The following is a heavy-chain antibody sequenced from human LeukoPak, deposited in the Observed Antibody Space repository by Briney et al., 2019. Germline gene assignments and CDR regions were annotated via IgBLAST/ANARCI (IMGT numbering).Heavy chain of an antibody. CDR2: ISAYNGNT. CDR1: GYTFTSYG. Sequence: ASVKVFCKASGYTFTSYGISWVRQAPGQGLEWMGWISAYNGNTNYAQKLQGRVTMTTDTSTSTAYMELRSLRSDDTAVYYCARDNTSGYYDSSGYSPADYWGQGTLVTVSS. J-gene: IGHJ4*02. D-gene: IGHD3-22*01. V-gene: IGHV1-18*01. CDR3: ARDNTSGYYDSSGYSPADY.